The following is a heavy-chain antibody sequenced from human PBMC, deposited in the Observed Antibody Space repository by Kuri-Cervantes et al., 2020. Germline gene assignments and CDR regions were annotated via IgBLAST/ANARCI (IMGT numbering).Heavy chain of an antibody. D-gene: IGHD2-2*01. CDR3: ARNLRGSVCTYCSSTSCPFCWYFDL. CDR1: GGSISSSSYY. CDR2: IYYSGST. J-gene: IGHJ2*01. Sequence: SETLSLTCTVSGGSISSSSYYWGWIRQPPGKGLEWIGSIYYSGSTYYNPSLKCRVTISVDTSKNQFSLKLSSVTAADTAVYYCARNLRGSVCTYCSSTSCPFCWYFDLWGRGTLVTVSS. V-gene: IGHV4-39*01.